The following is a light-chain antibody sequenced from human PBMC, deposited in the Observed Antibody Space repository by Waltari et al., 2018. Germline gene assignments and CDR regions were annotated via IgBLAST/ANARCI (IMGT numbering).Light chain of an antibody. V-gene: IGKV1-39*01. CDR1: QSIRSY. Sequence: DIQMTQSPSSLSAFVGERGTITCRASQSIRSYVNWYQQKAGKAPQLLIYGASSLQSGVPSRFSGSGSGTDFTLTIRSLQPEDFATYYCQQSLNTPRTFGQGTKVEMK. CDR3: QQSLNTPRT. CDR2: GAS. J-gene: IGKJ1*01.